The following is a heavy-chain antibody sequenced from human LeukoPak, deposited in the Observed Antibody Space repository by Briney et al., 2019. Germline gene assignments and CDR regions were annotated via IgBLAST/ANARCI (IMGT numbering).Heavy chain of an antibody. Sequence: PGGSRRLSCAASGFTFSSYGIHWVRQAPGRGLEWVAVMSYDGSNKNYADSVKGRFTISRDNSKNTLFLQMDSLRGEDTAVYYCARGKYSSGWYYFDYWGQGTLVTVSS. D-gene: IGHD6-19*01. CDR1: GFTFSSYG. J-gene: IGHJ4*02. V-gene: IGHV3-33*01. CDR2: MSYDGSNK. CDR3: ARGKYSSGWYYFDY.